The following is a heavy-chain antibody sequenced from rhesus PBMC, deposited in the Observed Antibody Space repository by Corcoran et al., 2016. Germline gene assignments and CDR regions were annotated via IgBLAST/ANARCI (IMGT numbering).Heavy chain of an antibody. J-gene: IGHJ4*01. CDR2: IFSNSESN. D-gene: IGHD1-44*01. CDR3: AKSGAPIAPVDF. Sequence: QVQLQESGPGVVKPSETLSLTCAVSGGSLSSGYYYWTGLRPPPGKGLEWIGGIFSNSESNIYTPSLKSRVTISKDTSKNQFSLTLTSVTAADTAVYFCAKSGAPIAPVDFWGQGVLVTVSS. CDR1: GGSLSSGYYY. V-gene: IGHV4S12*01.